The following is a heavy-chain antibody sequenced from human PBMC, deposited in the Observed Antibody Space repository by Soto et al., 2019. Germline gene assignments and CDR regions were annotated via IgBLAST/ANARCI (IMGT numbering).Heavy chain of an antibody. J-gene: IGHJ4*02. CDR2: IGGRGHTT. CDR3: VKGAARSDWRGGPFDH. V-gene: IGHV3-23*01. D-gene: IGHD2-21*02. CDR1: GFTFNNYA. Sequence: EVQLLESGGGLVQPGGSLRLSCAASGFTFNNYAMAWVRKAPGKGLEWVSNIGGRGHTTYYADSVKGRFTVSRDNSKSTLSLQMSSLRAEDTAVYYWVKGAARSDWRGGPFDHWGLGTLVTVSS.